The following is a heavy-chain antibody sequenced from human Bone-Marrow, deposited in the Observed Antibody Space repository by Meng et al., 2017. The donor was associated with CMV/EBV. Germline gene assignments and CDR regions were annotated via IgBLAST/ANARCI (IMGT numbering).Heavy chain of an antibody. CDR3: ARDPKKGHGMDV. Sequence: GGSLRLSCAASGFTFSSYSMSWVRQAPGKGLEWVSVIYSGGSTTSYADSVKGRFTISRDNAKNSLYLQMNSLRAEDTAVYYCARDPKKGHGMDVWGQGTTVTVSS. V-gene: IGHV3-23*03. J-gene: IGHJ6*02. CDR1: GFTFSSYS. CDR2: IYSGGSTT.